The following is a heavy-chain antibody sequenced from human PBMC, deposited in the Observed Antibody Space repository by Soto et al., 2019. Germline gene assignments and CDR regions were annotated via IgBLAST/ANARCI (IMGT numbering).Heavy chain of an antibody. CDR2: ISHSGST. V-gene: IGHV4-34*09. CDR1: GGSFSDYS. Sequence: SETLSLTCAVYGGSFSDYSWSWIRQPPGKGLAWIGEISHSGSTYYNPSLRSRVAMSVDTSKNQFSLKLSSVTAADTAIYYCAREGRLAAAGRFDYWGQGTLVTVSS. CDR3: AREGRLAAAGRFDY. D-gene: IGHD6-13*01. J-gene: IGHJ4*02.